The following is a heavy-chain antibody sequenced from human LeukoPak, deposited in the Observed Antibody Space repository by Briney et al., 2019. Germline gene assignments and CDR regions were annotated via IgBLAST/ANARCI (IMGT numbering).Heavy chain of an antibody. J-gene: IGHJ4*02. V-gene: IGHV4-34*01. CDR3: ARGGSSGWQYYFDY. D-gene: IGHD6-19*01. CDR1: GGSFSGYY. CDR2: INHSGSI. Sequence: PSETLSLTCAVYGGSFSGYYWSWLRQPPGKGLEWIGEINHSGSINYNPSLKSRVTISVDTSKNQFSLKLSSVTAADTAVYYCARGGSSGWQYYFDYWGQGTLVTVSS.